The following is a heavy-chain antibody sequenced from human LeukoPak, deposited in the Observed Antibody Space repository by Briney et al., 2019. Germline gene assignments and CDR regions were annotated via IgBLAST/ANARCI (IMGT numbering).Heavy chain of an antibody. J-gene: IGHJ5*02. D-gene: IGHD6-6*01. CDR1: AYSFTRYS. Sequence: GESLKISCKGSAYSFTRYSIGWVRQMPGKGLAWMGTLYPGDSDTRYSPSFQGQVTTSADKSISTAYLQWSSLKASDTAMYYCARQAGYSSSSGWFDPWGQGTLVTVSS. CDR3: ARQAGYSSSSGWFDP. CDR2: LYPGDSDT. V-gene: IGHV5-51*01.